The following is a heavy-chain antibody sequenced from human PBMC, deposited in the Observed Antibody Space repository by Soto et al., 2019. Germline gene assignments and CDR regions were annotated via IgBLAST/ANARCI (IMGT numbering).Heavy chain of an antibody. V-gene: IGHV1-69*06. Sequence: PSVKVSCTDSGGSFSGYAISWVRQAPGQGLEWMGGIIPLFGTTNYAQKFQGRVTITADKSTSTAYVELSSLRSEDTAIYYCARRRDYDISYYYCLEVWGHGTTVTVSS. CDR1: GGSFSGYA. J-gene: IGHJ6*02. D-gene: IGHD3-9*01. CDR2: IIPLFGTT. CDR3: ARRRDYDISYYYCLEV.